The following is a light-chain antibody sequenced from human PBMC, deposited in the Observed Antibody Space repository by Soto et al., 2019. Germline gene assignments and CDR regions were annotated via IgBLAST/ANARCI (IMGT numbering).Light chain of an antibody. CDR2: EVT. J-gene: IGLJ3*02. CDR1: SSDVGAYNY. Sequence: QSALTQPPSASGSPGQSVTISCTGTSSDVGAYNYVSWYQQHPGKAPKLIIYEVTKRPSGAPDRFSGSKSGNTASLTVSGLQAEDEADYYCNSYAGSKNFGVFGGGTQLTVL. CDR3: NSYAGSKNFGV. V-gene: IGLV2-8*01.